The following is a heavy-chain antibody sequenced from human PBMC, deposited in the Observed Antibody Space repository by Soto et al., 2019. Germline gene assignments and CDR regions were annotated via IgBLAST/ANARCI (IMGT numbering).Heavy chain of an antibody. J-gene: IGHJ5*02. V-gene: IGHV4-31*03. CDR2: IYYSGST. CDR1: GGSISSGGYY. Sequence: QVQLQESDPGLVKPSQTLSLTCTVSGGSISSGGYYWSWIRQHPGKGLEWIGYIYYSGSTYYNPSLKSRVTISVDTSKNQFSLKLSSVTAADTAVYYCAREEGGGYDHRWFDPWGQGTLVTVSS. D-gene: IGHD5-12*01. CDR3: AREEGGGYDHRWFDP.